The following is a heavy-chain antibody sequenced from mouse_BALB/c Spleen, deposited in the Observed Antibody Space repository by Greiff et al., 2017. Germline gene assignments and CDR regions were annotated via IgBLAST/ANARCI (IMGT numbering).Heavy chain of an antibody. CDR1: GFNITDYY. CDR3: AGYDYFAY. V-gene: IGHV14-1*02. D-gene: IGHD2-4*01. CDR2: IDPENGNT. Sequence: EVQLQQSGAELVRPGALVKLSCKASGFNITDYYMHWVKQRPEQGLEWIGWIDPENGNTIYDPKFQGKASITADTSSNTAYLQLSSLTSEDTAVYYCAGYDYFAYWGQGTLVTVSA. J-gene: IGHJ3*01.